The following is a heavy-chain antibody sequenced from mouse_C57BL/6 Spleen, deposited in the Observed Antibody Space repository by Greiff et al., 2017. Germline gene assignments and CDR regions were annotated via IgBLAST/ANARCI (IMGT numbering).Heavy chain of an antibody. V-gene: IGHV3-6*01. CDR3: ARDLGRFFAY. CDR2: ISYDGSN. J-gene: IGHJ3*01. D-gene: IGHD4-1*01. Sequence: EVQVVESGPGLVKPSQSLSLTCSVTGYSITSGYYWNWIRQFPGNKLEWMGYISYDGSNNYNPSLKNRISITRDTSKNQFFLKLNSVTTEDTATYYCARDLGRFFAYWGQGTLVTVSA. CDR1: GYSITSGYY.